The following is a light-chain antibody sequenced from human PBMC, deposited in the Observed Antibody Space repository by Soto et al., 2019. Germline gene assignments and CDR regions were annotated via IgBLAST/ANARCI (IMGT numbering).Light chain of an antibody. CDR2: DAS. J-gene: IGKJ1*01. CDR1: QTVSNY. V-gene: IGKV3-11*01. Sequence: IVLTQSPATLSLSPWERATLSCRASQTVSNYLAWYQQKPGQAPRLLIYDASNRATGIPARFSGSGSGTDFTLTISSLEPEDFAVYYCQQRSNWLGTFGQGTKVDIK. CDR3: QQRSNWLGT.